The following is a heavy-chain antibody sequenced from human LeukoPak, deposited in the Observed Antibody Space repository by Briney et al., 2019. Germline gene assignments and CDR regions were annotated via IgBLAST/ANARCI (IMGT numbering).Heavy chain of an antibody. V-gene: IGHV1-69*04. Sequence: ASVKVSCKASGGTFSSYAISWVRQAPGQGLEWMGRIIPILGIANYAQKFQGRVTITADKSTSTAYMELSSLRSEDTAVYYCARVPYCSGGSCYSEWFDPWGQGTLVTVSS. CDR1: GGTFSSYA. J-gene: IGHJ5*02. D-gene: IGHD2-15*01. CDR3: ARVPYCSGGSCYSEWFDP. CDR2: IIPILGIA.